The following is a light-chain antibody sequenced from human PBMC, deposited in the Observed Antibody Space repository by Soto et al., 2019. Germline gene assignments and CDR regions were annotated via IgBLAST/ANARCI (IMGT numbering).Light chain of an antibody. J-gene: IGKJ4*01. CDR1: QSISTW. Sequence: DIQMTQSPSTLSASVGDRVTITCRASQSISTWLAWFQQKPGKAPNLLIYQASSLQSGVPSRFSGSGSGTEFTITISSLQPDDFATYYCQQYNSYPLTFGGGTRVEIK. CDR3: QQYNSYPLT. V-gene: IGKV1-5*03. CDR2: QAS.